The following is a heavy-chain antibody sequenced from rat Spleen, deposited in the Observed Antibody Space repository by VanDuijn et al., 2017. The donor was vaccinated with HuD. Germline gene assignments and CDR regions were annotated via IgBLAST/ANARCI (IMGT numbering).Heavy chain of an antibody. CDR1: GFTFSDYY. Sequence: EVQLVESDGGLVQPGRSLKLSCAASGFTFSDYYMAWVRQAPTKGLEWVATISYDGSSTYYPDSVKGRFTISRDNAKSTLYLQMNSLRSEDTATYYCTRDSKGISYFDYWGQGVMVTVSS. D-gene: IGHD1-7*01. CDR2: ISYDGSST. CDR3: TRDSKGISYFDY. J-gene: IGHJ2*01. V-gene: IGHV5-29*01.